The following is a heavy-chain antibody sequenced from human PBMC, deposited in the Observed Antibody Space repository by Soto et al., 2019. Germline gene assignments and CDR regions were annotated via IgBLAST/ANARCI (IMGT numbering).Heavy chain of an antibody. Sequence: PVGSLRLSCAASGFVFNMCWMHWVRQVPGEGPEWVTRINDDGTRTDYADSAKGRFTISRDNAKDILYLQMNALRVDDTAVYYCIRGPRPSSVGTGAFWGQGTLVTVSS. CDR2: INDDGTRT. J-gene: IGHJ4*02. D-gene: IGHD3-10*01. V-gene: IGHV3-74*01. CDR1: GFVFNMCW. CDR3: IRGPRPSSVGTGAF.